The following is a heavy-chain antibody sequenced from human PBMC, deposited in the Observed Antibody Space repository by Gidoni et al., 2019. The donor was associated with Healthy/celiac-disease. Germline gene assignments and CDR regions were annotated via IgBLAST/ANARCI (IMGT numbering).Heavy chain of an antibody. V-gene: IGHV1-8*01. J-gene: IGHJ5*02. CDR1: GYTFTSYD. Sequence: QVQLVQSGAEVKKPGASVKVSCKASGYTFTSYDINWVRQATGQGLEWMGWMNPNSGNTGYAQKFQGRVTMTRNTSISTAYMELSSLRSEDTAVYYCARGPRGSGGSRSLTWFDPWGQGTLVTVSS. CDR3: ARGPRGSGGSRSLTWFDP. D-gene: IGHD2-15*01. CDR2: MNPNSGNT.